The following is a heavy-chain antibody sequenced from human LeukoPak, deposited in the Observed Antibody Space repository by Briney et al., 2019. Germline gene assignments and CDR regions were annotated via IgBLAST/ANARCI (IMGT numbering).Heavy chain of an antibody. CDR3: AREGRSDAYDI. CDR1: GFTFSSYA. Sequence: PGRSLRLSCAASGFTFSSYAMHWVRQAPGKGLEWVAVISYDGSNKYYADSVKGRFTISRDNSKNTLYLQMNSLRAEDTAVYYCAREGRSDAYDIWGQGTMVTVSS. V-gene: IGHV3-30*04. J-gene: IGHJ3*02. CDR2: ISYDGSNK.